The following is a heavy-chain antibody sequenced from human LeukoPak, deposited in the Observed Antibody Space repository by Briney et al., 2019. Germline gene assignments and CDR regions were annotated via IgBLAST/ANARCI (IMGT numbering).Heavy chain of an antibody. Sequence: ASVKVSCKVSGYTLTELSMHWVRQAPGKGLEWMGGFDPEDGETIYAQKFQGRVTMTEDTSTDTAYMELSSLRSEDTAVYYCARGLWLERAVPFLYWGQGTLVTVSS. CDR3: ARGLWLERAVPFLY. CDR1: GYTLTELS. V-gene: IGHV1-24*01. J-gene: IGHJ4*02. D-gene: IGHD1-1*01. CDR2: FDPEDGET.